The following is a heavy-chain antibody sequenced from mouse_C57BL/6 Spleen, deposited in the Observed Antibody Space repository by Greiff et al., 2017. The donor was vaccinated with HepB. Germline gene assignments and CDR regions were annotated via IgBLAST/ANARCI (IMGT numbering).Heavy chain of an antibody. J-gene: IGHJ3*01. CDR1: GYTFTSYW. CDR2: IYPSDSET. V-gene: IGHV1-61*01. CDR3: ARRGFSWFAY. Sequence: VQLQQPGAELVRPGSSAKLSCKASGYTFTSYWMDWVKQRPGQGLEWIGNIYPSDSETHYNQKFKDKATLTVDKSSSTAYMQLSSLTSEDSAVYYCARRGFSWFAYWGQGTLVTVSA.